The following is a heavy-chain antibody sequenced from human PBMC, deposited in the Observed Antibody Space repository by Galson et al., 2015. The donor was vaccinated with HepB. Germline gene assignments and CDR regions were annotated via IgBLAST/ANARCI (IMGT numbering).Heavy chain of an antibody. CDR1: GGTFSSYA. Sequence: SVKVSCKASGGTFSSYAISWVRQAPGQGLEWMGGIIPIFGTANYAQKFQGRVTITADESTSTAYMELSSLRSEDTAVYYCATGVTRGMVPFDYWGQGTLVTVSS. D-gene: IGHD4-23*01. CDR3: ATGVTRGMVPFDY. V-gene: IGHV1-69*13. CDR2: IIPIFGTA. J-gene: IGHJ4*02.